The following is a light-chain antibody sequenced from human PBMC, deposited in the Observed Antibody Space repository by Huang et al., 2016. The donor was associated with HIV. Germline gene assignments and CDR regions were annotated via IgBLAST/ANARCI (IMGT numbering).Light chain of an antibody. J-gene: IGKJ1*01. Sequence: DIQMTQFPSSLSASVVDRVSITCRASQGIRNSLAWYQQRPGKAPKVLLYDASRLESGVPSMCSGGGSGTDYTLTIINLQPEDSATYYCQQYYTIRAFGQGTKVEI. CDR3: QQYYTIRA. CDR1: QGIRNS. V-gene: IGKV1-NL1*01. CDR2: DAS.